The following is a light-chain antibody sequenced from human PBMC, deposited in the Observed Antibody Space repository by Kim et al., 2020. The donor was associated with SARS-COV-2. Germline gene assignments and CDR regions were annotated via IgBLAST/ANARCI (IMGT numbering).Light chain of an antibody. CDR3: QQYGSSPAT. V-gene: IGKV3-20*01. CDR2: GAS. Sequence: EIVLTQSPGTLSLSPGERATLSCRASQSVSSSYLAWYQQKPGQAPRLLIYGASCRATGIPDRFSGSGSGTDFTLTISRLEPEDFAVYYCQQYGSSPATFGQGTKLEI. J-gene: IGKJ2*01. CDR1: QSVSSSY.